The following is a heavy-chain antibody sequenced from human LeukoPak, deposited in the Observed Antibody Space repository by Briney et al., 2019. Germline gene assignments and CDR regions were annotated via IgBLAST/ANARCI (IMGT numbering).Heavy chain of an antibody. J-gene: IGHJ4*02. CDR1: GGSISSYY. Sequence: SETLSLTCTVSGGSISSYYWSWIRQPPGKGLEWLGNIYYSGSTNYKPSLKSRLTISLDTSKNQFSLKPSSVTAADTAVYYCARGYGYFDYWGQGTLVTVSS. D-gene: IGHD4-17*01. CDR2: IYYSGST. CDR3: ARGYGYFDY. V-gene: IGHV4-59*01.